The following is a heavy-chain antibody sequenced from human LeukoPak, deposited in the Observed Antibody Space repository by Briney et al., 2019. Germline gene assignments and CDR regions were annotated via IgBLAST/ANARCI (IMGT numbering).Heavy chain of an antibody. V-gene: IGHV5-51*01. CDR1: GYSFTSYW. D-gene: IGHD5-18*01. Sequence: KSGESLKISCKGSGYSFTSYWIGWVRQMPGKALKWMGIIYPGDSDTRYSPSFQGQVTISADKSINTAYLQWSSLKASDTAMYYCARHQGYNYGYVDYWGQGTLVTVSS. J-gene: IGHJ4*02. CDR3: ARHQGYNYGYVDY. CDR2: IYPGDSDT.